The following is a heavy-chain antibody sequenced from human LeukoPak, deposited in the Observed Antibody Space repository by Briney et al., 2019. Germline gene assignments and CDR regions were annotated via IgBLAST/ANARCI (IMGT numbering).Heavy chain of an antibody. CDR3: AREERDGYNYYWYFDL. D-gene: IGHD5-24*01. J-gene: IGHJ2*01. CDR2: ISSSGLYI. Sequence: GGSLKLSCEVSGFTSSTYTMNWVRQAPGKGLEWVSSISSSGLYIYYADSVKGRFTISRDNAKNSLYLQMSSLRAEDTAVYYCAREERDGYNYYWYFDLWGRGTLVTVSS. V-gene: IGHV3-21*01. CDR1: GFTSSTYT.